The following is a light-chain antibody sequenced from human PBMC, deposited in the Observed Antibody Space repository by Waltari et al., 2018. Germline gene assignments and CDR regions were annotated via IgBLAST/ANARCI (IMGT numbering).Light chain of an antibody. J-gene: IGKJ1*01. Sequence: IVFTQAPGTLSWSLGERATLACRASEFVGNDYLAWYQQKPGQAPRLLIYDASRRATGTPDRFSGSGSGTDFSLTISRLEPEDFAVYYCQQYYSSPWTFGQGTKVDI. CDR3: QQYYSSPWT. CDR2: DAS. V-gene: IGKV3-20*01. CDR1: EFVGNDY.